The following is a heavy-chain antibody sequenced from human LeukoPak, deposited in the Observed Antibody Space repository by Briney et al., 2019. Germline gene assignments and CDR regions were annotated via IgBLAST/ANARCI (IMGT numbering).Heavy chain of an antibody. D-gene: IGHD1-1*01. Sequence: GGSLRLSCAASGFTFSSYGMSWVRQAPGKGLEWVSGISGSGGSTYFADSVKGRFIISRDNSKNTVYLQMNSLRVEDTAVYYCAKDSDELTAGTYNWFDPWGQGTLVTVSS. J-gene: IGHJ5*02. CDR1: GFTFSSYG. CDR2: ISGSGGST. CDR3: AKDSDELTAGTYNWFDP. V-gene: IGHV3-23*01.